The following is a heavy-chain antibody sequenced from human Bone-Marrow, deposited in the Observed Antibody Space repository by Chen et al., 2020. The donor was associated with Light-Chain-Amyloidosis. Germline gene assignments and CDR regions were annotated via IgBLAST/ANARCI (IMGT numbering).Heavy chain of an antibody. V-gene: IGHV3-9*01. Sequence: EVQLVESGGGLVQPGRSLRLSCAASGFTFDDYAMHWVRQAPGKGLEWVSGISWNSGSIGYADSVKGRFTISRDNAKNSLYLQMNSLRAEDTALYYCAKDLNYYDSSGYYGSGAFDIWGQGTMVTVSS. CDR3: AKDLNYYDSSGYYGSGAFDI. CDR1: GFTFDDYA. J-gene: IGHJ3*02. CDR2: ISWNSGSI. D-gene: IGHD3-22*01.